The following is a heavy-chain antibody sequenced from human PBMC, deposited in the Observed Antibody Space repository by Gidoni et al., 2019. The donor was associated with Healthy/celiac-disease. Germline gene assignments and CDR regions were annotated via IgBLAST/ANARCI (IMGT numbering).Heavy chain of an antibody. D-gene: IGHD5-12*01. CDR2: IRSKANSYAT. J-gene: IGHJ4*02. CDR3: TFERGYSGYEDY. V-gene: IGHV3-73*01. Sequence: EVQLAESGGGLVQPGGSLKLYCAASGVSVSGSAMHWVRQASGKGLEWVGRIRSKANSYATAYAASVKGRFTISRDDSKNTSYLQMNSLKTEDTAVYYCTFERGYSGYEDYWGQGTLVTVSS. CDR1: GVSVSGSA.